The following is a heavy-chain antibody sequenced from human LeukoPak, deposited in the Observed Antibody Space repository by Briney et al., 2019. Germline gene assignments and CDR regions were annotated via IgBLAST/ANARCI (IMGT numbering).Heavy chain of an antibody. V-gene: IGHV3-21*01. CDR2: ISSSSYI. CDR3: AREPGSSYDY. J-gene: IGHJ4*02. CDR1: GFTFSSYS. Sequence: PGGSLRLSCAASGFTFSSYSMNWVRQAPGKRLEWVSSISSSSYIYYADSVKGRFTISRDNAKNSLYLQMNSLRAEDTAVYYCAREPGSSYDYWGQGTLVTVSS. D-gene: IGHD6-13*01.